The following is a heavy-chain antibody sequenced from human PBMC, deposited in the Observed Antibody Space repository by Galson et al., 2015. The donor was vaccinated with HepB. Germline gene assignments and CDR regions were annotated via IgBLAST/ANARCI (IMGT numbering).Heavy chain of an antibody. CDR1: GGSISSSSYY. CDR2: IYYSGST. D-gene: IGHD6-19*01. CDR3: ARSRIGGWSYYFDY. Sequence: SETLSLTCTVSGGSISSSSYYWGWIRQPPGKGLEWIGSIYYSGSTYYNPSLKSRVTISVGTSKNQFSLKLSSVTAADTAVYYCARSRIGGWSYYFDYWGQGTLVTVSS. J-gene: IGHJ4*02. V-gene: IGHV4-39*01.